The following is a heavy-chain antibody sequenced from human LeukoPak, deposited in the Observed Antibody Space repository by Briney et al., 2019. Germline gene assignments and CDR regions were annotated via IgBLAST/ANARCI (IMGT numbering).Heavy chain of an antibody. CDR2: INAGNGNT. CDR1: GYTFTSYA. Sequence: ASVKVSCKASGYTFTSYAMHWVRQAPGQRLEWMGWINAGNGNTKYSQEFQGRVTMTTDTSTSTAYMELRSLRSDDTAVYYCARDVDTAKYYYMDVWGKGTTVTVSS. D-gene: IGHD5-18*01. CDR3: ARDVDTAKYYYMDV. J-gene: IGHJ6*03. V-gene: IGHV1-3*01.